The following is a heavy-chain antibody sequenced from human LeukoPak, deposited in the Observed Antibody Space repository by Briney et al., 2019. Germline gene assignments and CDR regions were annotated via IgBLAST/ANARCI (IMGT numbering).Heavy chain of an antibody. CDR3: ARAASSLVRGVIYYFDY. Sequence: GESLKISCKASGYSFTSYWIGGVRQMPGKCVEWLAIIYPGDSDTRYSPSFQGQVTISADKSISTAYLQWSSLKASDTAMYYCARAASSLVRGVIYYFDYWGQGTLVTASS. CDR2: IYPGDSDT. CDR1: GYSFTSYW. J-gene: IGHJ4*02. D-gene: IGHD3-10*01. V-gene: IGHV5-51*01.